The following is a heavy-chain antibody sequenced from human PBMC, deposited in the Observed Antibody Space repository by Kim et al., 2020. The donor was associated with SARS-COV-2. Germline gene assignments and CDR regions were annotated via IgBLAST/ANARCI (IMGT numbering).Heavy chain of an antibody. V-gene: IGHV4-59*01. CDR2: MYYSGST. J-gene: IGHJ6*02. CDR3: ARDVGMDV. CDR1: GVSISIYY. Sequence: SETLSLTCTVSGVSISIYYWSWIRQPPGKGLEWIGYMYYSGSTTYNPSLKSRVTMSVDTSKNESSLKLTSVTAADTAIYYCARDVGMDVWGQGTTVTVSS.